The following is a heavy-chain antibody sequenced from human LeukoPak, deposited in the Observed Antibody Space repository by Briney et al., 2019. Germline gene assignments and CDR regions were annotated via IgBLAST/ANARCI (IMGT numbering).Heavy chain of an antibody. Sequence: GGSLRLSCAASGFTFEDYGMTWVRQAPGKGLEWVSGINWNGGSTGYADSVKGRFTISRDNAKNSLYLQMNSLRAEDTAVYYCARDLYYDGSGGDLWGRGTLVTVSS. J-gene: IGHJ2*01. CDR2: INWNGGST. V-gene: IGHV3-20*04. CDR1: GFTFEDYG. D-gene: IGHD3-22*01. CDR3: ARDLYYDGSGGDL.